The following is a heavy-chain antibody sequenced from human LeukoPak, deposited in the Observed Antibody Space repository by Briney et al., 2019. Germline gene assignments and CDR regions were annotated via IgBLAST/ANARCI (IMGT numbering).Heavy chain of an antibody. CDR1: GFTFSSYW. D-gene: IGHD2/OR15-2a*01. Sequence: PGGSLRLSCAASGFTFSSYWMSWVRQAPGKGLEWVANIKQDGSEKYYVDSVKGRFTISRDNAKNSVHLQMDSLRAEDTAVYYCARGGFYKTGAFDIWGQGTVVTVSS. J-gene: IGHJ3*02. CDR3: ARGGFYKTGAFDI. V-gene: IGHV3-7*01. CDR2: IKQDGSEK.